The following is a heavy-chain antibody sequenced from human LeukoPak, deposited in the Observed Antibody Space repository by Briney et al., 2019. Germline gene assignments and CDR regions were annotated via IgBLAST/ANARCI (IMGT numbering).Heavy chain of an antibody. V-gene: IGHV3-74*01. Sequence: GGSLRLSCAASGFTFSSYWMHWVRQAPGKGLVWVSRINSDGSSTSYADSVKGRFTISRDNAKNTLYLQMNSLRAEDTAVYYCARCFFYDSYFDHWGQGTLVTVSS. CDR1: GFTFSSYW. D-gene: IGHD3-3*01. CDR2: INSDGSST. CDR3: ARCFFYDSYFDH. J-gene: IGHJ4*02.